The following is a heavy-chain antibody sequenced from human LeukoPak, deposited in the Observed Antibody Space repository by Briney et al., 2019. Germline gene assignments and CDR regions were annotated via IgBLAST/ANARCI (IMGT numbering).Heavy chain of an antibody. J-gene: IGHJ4*02. CDR3: AKDRGGALLWFGELLYGGDY. D-gene: IGHD3-10*01. V-gene: IGHV3-30*02. Sequence: GGSLRLSCAASGFTFSSYGMHWVRQAPGKGLEWVAFIRYDGSNKYYADSVKGRFTISRDNSKNTLYLQMHSLRAEETAVYYWAKDRGGALLWFGELLYGGDYWGQGTLVTVSS. CDR1: GFTFSSYG. CDR2: IRYDGSNK.